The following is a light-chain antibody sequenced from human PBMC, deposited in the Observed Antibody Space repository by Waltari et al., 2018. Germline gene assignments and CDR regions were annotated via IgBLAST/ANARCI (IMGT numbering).Light chain of an antibody. CDR1: QSVTSW. CDR3: QQRDNWPPVYT. J-gene: IGKJ2*01. V-gene: IGKV3-11*01. CDR2: DAS. Sequence: TVLTQSPATLSLSPGERATLSCRASQSVTSWLAWYQQKPGQAPRLLIYDASNRASGIPARFIGSGSGTDFTLTISSLEPEDFAVYYCQQRDNWPPVYTFGQGTKLEIK.